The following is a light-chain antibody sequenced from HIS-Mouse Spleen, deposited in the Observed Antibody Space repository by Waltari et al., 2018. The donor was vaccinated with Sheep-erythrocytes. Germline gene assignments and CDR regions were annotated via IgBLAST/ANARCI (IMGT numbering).Light chain of an antibody. CDR2: DVS. CDR3: CSYAGSYNHV. V-gene: IGLV2-11*01. CDR1: SSDVGGYNY. J-gene: IGLJ1*01. Sequence: QSALTQPRSVSGSPGQSVTISCTGTSSDVGGYNYVSWYQPHPGKAPKLMLYDVSKRAAGAPDHFSGYKSGNAASLTISGLQAEDEADYYGCSYAGSYNHVFATGTKVTVL.